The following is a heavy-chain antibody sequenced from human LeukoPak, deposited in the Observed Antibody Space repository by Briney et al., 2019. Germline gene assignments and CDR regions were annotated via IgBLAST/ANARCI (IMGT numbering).Heavy chain of an antibody. CDR1: GFTFSTYS. CDR2: ISSTSSYI. V-gene: IGHV3-21*01. Sequence: PGGSLRLSCAASGFTFSTYSVNWVRQAPGKGLEWVSSISSTSSYIYYADSVKGRFTISRDNTKNSLFLEMNSLRVEDTAVYYCARARWRQDDAFDIWGQGTMVTVSS. CDR3: ARARWRQDDAFDI. D-gene: IGHD2-21*02. J-gene: IGHJ3*02.